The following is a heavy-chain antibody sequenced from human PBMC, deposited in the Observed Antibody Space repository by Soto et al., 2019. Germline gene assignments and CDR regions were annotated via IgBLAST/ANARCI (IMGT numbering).Heavy chain of an antibody. CDR1: GGSISSGGYY. Sequence: SETLSLTCTVSGGSISSGGYYWSWIRQHPGKGLEWIGEINHTGSINYNPSFKSRVTMSVDTSKNQFSLNLRSVTAADTAVYFCARGGWSVDYWGQGTLVTVSS. V-gene: IGHV4-61*08. J-gene: IGHJ4*02. CDR2: INHTGSI. D-gene: IGHD6-19*01. CDR3: ARGGWSVDY.